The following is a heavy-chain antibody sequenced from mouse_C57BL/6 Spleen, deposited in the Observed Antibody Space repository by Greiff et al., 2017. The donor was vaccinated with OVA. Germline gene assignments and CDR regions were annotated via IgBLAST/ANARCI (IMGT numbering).Heavy chain of an antibody. Sequence: VQLQQSGPELVKPGASVKISCKASGYTFTDYYMNWVKQSHGKSLEWIGDINPNNGGTSYNQKFKGKATLTVDKSSSTAYMELRSLTSEDSAVYYYSRYDGHLDYWGQGTTLTVAS. V-gene: IGHV1-26*01. D-gene: IGHD2-3*01. CDR3: SRYDGHLDY. CDR1: GYTFTDYY. J-gene: IGHJ2*01. CDR2: INPNNGGT.